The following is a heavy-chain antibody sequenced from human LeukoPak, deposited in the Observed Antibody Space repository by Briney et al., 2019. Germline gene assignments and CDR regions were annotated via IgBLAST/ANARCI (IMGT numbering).Heavy chain of an antibody. CDR3: ARGDATVTTTSYFDY. D-gene: IGHD4-17*01. V-gene: IGHV3-30*02. J-gene: IGHJ4*02. CDR2: IRYDGSNK. Sequence: GGSLRLSCAASGFTFSSYGMHWVRQAPGKGLEWVAFIRYDGSNKYYADSVKGRFTISRDNSKNTLYLQMNSLRAEDTAVYYCARGDATVTTTSYFDYWGQETLVTVSS. CDR1: GFTFSSYG.